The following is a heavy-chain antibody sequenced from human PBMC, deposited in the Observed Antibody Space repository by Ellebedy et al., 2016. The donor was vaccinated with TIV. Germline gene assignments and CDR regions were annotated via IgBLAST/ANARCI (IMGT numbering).Heavy chain of an antibody. Sequence: SETLSLTXTVSGGSVSSGGNYWTWIRQPPGKGLEWIGYISYSGSTNYNPSLKSRVTISADTSKNQFSLKLSSVTAADTAVYYCARAINNWFNPWGQGTLVTVSS. V-gene: IGHV4-61*08. CDR1: GGSVSSGGNY. J-gene: IGHJ5*02. D-gene: IGHD5-12*01. CDR2: ISYSGST. CDR3: ARAINNWFNP.